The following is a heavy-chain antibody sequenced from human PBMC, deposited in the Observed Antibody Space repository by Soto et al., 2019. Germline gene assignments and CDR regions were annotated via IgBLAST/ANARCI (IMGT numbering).Heavy chain of an antibody. D-gene: IGHD5-12*01. CDR2: IIPIFGTA. J-gene: IGHJ6*02. Sequence: ASVKVSCKASGGTFSSYAISWVRQAPGQGLEWMGGIIPIFGTANYAQKFQGRVTITADESTSTAYMELSSLRSEDTAVYYCARGPGDTKGGYDFYYYYGMDVWGQGTTVTVSS. CDR1: GGTFSSYA. V-gene: IGHV1-69*13. CDR3: ARGPGDTKGGYDFYYYYGMDV.